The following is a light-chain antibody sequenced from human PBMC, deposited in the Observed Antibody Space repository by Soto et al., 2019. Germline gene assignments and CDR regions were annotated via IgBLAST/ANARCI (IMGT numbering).Light chain of an antibody. J-gene: IGLJ7*01. CDR2: EVS. V-gene: IGLV2-14*01. CDR3: SSYTSISTRV. Sequence: QSALTQPRSVSGSPGQSVTISCTGTSSDVGGYNFVSWLQQYPGKAPKLMIYEVSNRPSGVSNRFSGSKSGNTASLTISGLQAEDEANYYCSSYTSISTRVFGGGTQLTVL. CDR1: SSDVGGYNF.